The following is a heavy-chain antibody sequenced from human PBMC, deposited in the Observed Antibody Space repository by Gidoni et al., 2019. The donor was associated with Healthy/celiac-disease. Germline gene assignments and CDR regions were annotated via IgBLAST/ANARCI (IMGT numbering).Heavy chain of an antibody. CDR1: GFTFSRYR. CDR3: ASDLHPYWMDV. CDR2: ISRNSSYI. Sequence: EVQLVESGGGVVKPGGSLRLSCAASGFTFSRYRMHWVRQAPGKGLEWCASISRNSSYIFYADLAKCRVNSSRDNSKNTLYLQMNSLRVDDRAVYNCASDLHPYWMDVWGQGTTVTVSS. V-gene: IGHV3-21*01. J-gene: IGHJ6*02.